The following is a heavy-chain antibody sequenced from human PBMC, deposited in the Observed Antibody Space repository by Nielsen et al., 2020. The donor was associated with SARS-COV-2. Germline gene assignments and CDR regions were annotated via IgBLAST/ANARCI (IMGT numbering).Heavy chain of an antibody. Sequence: SETLSLTCSVSGGSFSSGGSSSRWIRQHPGPGLAGIGLRHYTGNTYSPPSLQSRLFISVDTSKNQFSLRLSSVTAADTAVYYCATGAGWFDPWGQGTRVTVSS. CDR1: GGSFSSGGSS. V-gene: IGHV4-31*03. CDR2: RHYTGNT. CDR3: ATGAGWFDP. D-gene: IGHD6-19*01. J-gene: IGHJ5*02.